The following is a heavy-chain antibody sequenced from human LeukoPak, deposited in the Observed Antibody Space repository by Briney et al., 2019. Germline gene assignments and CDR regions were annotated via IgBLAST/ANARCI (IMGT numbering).Heavy chain of an antibody. Sequence: PGGSLRLSCAASGFTFSSYSMNWVRQAPGKGLEWVSSISSSSSYIYYADSVKGRFTISRDNSKNTLYPQMNSLRAEDTAVYYCAKVIRATRIIDYWGQGTLVTVSS. CDR2: ISSSSSYI. V-gene: IGHV3-21*01. CDR1: GFTFSSYS. CDR3: AKVIRATRIIDY. D-gene: IGHD1-26*01. J-gene: IGHJ4*02.